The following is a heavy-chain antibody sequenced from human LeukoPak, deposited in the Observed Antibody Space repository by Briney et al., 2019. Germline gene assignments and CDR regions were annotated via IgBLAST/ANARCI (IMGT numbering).Heavy chain of an antibody. CDR1: GGTFSSYA. V-gene: IGHV1-69*05. Sequence: SVKVSCKASGGTFSSYAISWVRQAPGQGLEWMGGIIPIFGTANYAQKFQGRVTITTDESTSTAYMELSSLRSEDTAVYYCARERVGAAAAEYYFDYWGQGTLVTVSS. D-gene: IGHD6-13*01. CDR3: ARERVGAAAAEYYFDY. J-gene: IGHJ4*02. CDR2: IIPIFGTA.